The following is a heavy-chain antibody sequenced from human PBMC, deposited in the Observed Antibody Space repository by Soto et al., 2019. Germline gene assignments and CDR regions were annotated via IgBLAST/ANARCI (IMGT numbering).Heavy chain of an antibody. CDR1: GGSFSGYY. J-gene: IGHJ6*02. V-gene: IGHV4-34*01. Sequence: SETLSLTCAVYGGSFSGYYWSWIRQPPGKGLEWIGEINQSGSTNYNPSLKSRVTISVDTSKNQFSLKLSSVTAADTAVYYCARDRLPPYYGMDVWGQGTTVTVSS. D-gene: IGHD2-2*01. CDR3: ARDRLPPYYGMDV. CDR2: INQSGST.